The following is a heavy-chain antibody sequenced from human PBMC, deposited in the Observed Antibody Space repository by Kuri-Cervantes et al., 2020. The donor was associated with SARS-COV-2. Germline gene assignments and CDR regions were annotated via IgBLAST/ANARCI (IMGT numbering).Heavy chain of an antibody. CDR1: GYSFTSYW. V-gene: IGHV5-51*01. CDR3: ARVDTATGREYCYYYGMDV. CDR2: IYPGDSDT. Sequence: KVSCKGSGYSFTSYWIGWVRQMPGKGLEWMGIIYPGDSDTRYSPSFQGQVTISADKSISTAYLQWSSLKASDTAMYYCARVDTATGREYCYYYGMDVWGQGTTVTVSS. D-gene: IGHD5-18*01. J-gene: IGHJ6*02.